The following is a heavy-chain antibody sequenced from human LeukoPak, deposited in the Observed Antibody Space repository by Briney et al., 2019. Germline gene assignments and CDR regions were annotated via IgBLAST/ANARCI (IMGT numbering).Heavy chain of an antibody. D-gene: IGHD4-23*01. CDR2: IYPGDSNT. CDR1: RYTFTTYW. CDR3: ARATPAYGGNPRWFDP. V-gene: IGHV5-51*01. J-gene: IGHJ5*02. Sequence: GEPLKISCKDSRYTFTTYWITWVRQMPGKGLEWMGIIYPGDSNTRYSPSLQGQVTISADKSFSTAYLQWSSLKASDTAMYYCARATPAYGGNPRWFDPWGQGTLVTVSS.